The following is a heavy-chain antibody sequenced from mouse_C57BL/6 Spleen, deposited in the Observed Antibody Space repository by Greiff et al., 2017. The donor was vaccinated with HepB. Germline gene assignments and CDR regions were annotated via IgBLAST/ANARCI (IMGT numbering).Heavy chain of an antibody. Sequence: QVQLQQPGTELVKPGASVKLSCKASGYTFTSYWMHWVKQRPGQGLEWIGNINPSNGGTNYNEKFKSKATLTVDKSSSTAYMQLSSLTSEYSAVYYCARQTHGHYYGSSHLDYWGQGTTLTVSS. V-gene: IGHV1-53*01. CDR1: GYTFTSYW. CDR3: ARQTHGHYYGSSHLDY. CDR2: INPSNGGT. J-gene: IGHJ2*01. D-gene: IGHD1-1*01.